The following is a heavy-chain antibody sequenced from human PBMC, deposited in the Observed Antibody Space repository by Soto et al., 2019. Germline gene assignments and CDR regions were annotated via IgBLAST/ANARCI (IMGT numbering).Heavy chain of an antibody. D-gene: IGHD2-2*01. CDR2: IYYSGST. CDR3: ARQGYQCFDY. Sequence: PSETLSLTCTVSGGSISSCSYSWGWIRQPPGKGLEWIGSIYYSGSTYYNPSLKSRVTISVDTSKNQFSLKLSSVTAADTAVYYCARQGYQCFDYWGQGTLVTVSS. J-gene: IGHJ4*02. CDR1: GGSISSCSYS. V-gene: IGHV4-39*01.